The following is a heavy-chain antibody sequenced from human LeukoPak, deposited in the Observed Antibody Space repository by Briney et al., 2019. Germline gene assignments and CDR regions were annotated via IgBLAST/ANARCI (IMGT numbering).Heavy chain of an antibody. J-gene: IGHJ4*02. CDR1: GFSFSSYA. V-gene: IGHV3-23*01. CDR3: AMIWFGELLPFDY. CDR2: ISGSGGST. D-gene: IGHD3-10*01. Sequence: PGGSLRLSCAASGFSFSSYAMNWVRQAPGKGLEWVSAISGSGGSTYYADSVKGRFTISRDNSKNTLYLQMNSLRAEDTAVYYCAMIWFGELLPFDYWGQGTLVTVSS.